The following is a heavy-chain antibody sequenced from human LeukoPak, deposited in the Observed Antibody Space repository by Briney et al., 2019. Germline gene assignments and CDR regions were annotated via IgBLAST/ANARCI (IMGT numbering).Heavy chain of an antibody. D-gene: IGHD6-13*01. CDR3: ASGSSSWYDY. V-gene: IGHV1-58*02. J-gene: IGHJ4*02. Sequence: SVKVSCKASGFTFINSAMQWVRQVRGQRLEWIGWIVVGSGNTNYAQKFLERVTITRDMSTSTAYMELSGLRSDDTAVYYCASGSSSWYDYWGQGTLVTVSS. CDR2: IVVGSGNT. CDR1: GFTFINSA.